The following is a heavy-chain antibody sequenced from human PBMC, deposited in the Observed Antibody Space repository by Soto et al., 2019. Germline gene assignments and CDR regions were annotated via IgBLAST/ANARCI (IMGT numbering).Heavy chain of an antibody. CDR1: GFTFSSYC. J-gene: IGHJ3*02. Sequence: GGSLRLSCSASGFTFSSYCMHWVRQAPGKGLEWVAVISYDGSNKYYADSVKGRFTISRDNSKNTLYLQMNSLRAEDTALYYCAKLAWNRLPDDAFDIWGQGTMVTVSS. V-gene: IGHV3-30*18. D-gene: IGHD1-1*01. CDR3: AKLAWNRLPDDAFDI. CDR2: ISYDGSNK.